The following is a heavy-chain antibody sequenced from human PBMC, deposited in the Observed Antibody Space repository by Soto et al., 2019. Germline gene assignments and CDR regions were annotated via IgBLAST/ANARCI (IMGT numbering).Heavy chain of an antibody. Sequence: GGSLRLSCAASGFIFSRHWMNWVRQAPGKGLEWVAKIKQDGSGTYYVGSVKGRFTISRDNANNSLFLQMNSLRAEDTSLYYCARDRRRGYSYLSGAYYAIDVWGQGTTATVSS. D-gene: IGHD5-18*01. V-gene: IGHV3-7*01. CDR1: GFIFSRHW. CDR2: IKQDGSGT. CDR3: ARDRRRGYSYLSGAYYAIDV. J-gene: IGHJ6*02.